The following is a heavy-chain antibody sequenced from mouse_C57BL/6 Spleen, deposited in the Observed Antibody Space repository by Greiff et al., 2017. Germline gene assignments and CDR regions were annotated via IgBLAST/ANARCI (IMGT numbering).Heavy chain of an antibody. CDR3: ARQKARDYYGSPFAY. Sequence: QVQLKQSGAELVKPGASVKLSCKASGYTFTEYTIHWVKQRSGQGLEWIGWFYPGSGSIKYNEKFKDKGTLTADKSSSTVYMELSRLTSEDSAVYFCARQKARDYYGSPFAYWGQGTLVTVSA. D-gene: IGHD1-1*01. CDR2: FYPGSGSI. J-gene: IGHJ3*01. CDR1: GYTFTEYT. V-gene: IGHV1-62-2*01.